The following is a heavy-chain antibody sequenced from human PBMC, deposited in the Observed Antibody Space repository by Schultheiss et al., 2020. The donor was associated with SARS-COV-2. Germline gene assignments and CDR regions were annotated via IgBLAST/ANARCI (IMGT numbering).Heavy chain of an antibody. CDR2: ISGSGSRT. V-gene: IGHV3-23*01. J-gene: IGHJ6*02. CDR3: AKDSRSSSSYGMDV. Sequence: GGSLRLSCAASGFPFSDYAMTWVRQAPGKGLEWVSSISGSGSRTYYADSVKGRFTISRDNSKNTLYVQMNSLRVEDTAVYMCAKDSRSSSSYGMDVWGQGTTVTVSS. D-gene: IGHD6-13*01. CDR1: GFPFSDYA.